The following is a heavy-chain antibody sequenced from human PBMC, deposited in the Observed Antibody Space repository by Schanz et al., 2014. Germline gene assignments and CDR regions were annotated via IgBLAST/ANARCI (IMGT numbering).Heavy chain of an antibody. CDR1: GYIFSSYA. CDR2: INPSGGST. Sequence: QLVQSGSEFRKPGASVKVSCKASGYIFSSYAIHWVRQAPGQGLEWMGIINPSGGSTSYAQKFQGRVTMTTDTSTSTAYMELRSLRSDDTAVYYCARDRGHVEQLVLEWYYAMDVWGQGTTVAVSS. D-gene: IGHD6-6*01. CDR3: ARDRGHVEQLVLEWYYAMDV. J-gene: IGHJ6*02. V-gene: IGHV1-46*01.